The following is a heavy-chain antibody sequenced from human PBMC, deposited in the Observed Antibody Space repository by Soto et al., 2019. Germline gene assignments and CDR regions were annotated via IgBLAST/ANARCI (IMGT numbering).Heavy chain of an antibody. V-gene: IGHV3-9*01. CDR3: AKDFQPEASLRSRHNSYSAFDI. CDR1: GFTFDDYA. Sequence: GGSLRLSCAASGFTFDDYAMHWVRQAPGKGLEWVSGISWNSGSIGYADSVKGRFTISRDNAKNSLYLQMNSLRAEDTALYYCAKDFQPEASLRSRHNSYSAFDIWGQGTMVTVSS. CDR2: ISWNSGSI. J-gene: IGHJ3*02. D-gene: IGHD1-1*01.